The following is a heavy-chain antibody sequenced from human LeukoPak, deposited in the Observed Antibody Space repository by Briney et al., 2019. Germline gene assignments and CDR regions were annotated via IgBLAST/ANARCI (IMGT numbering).Heavy chain of an antibody. CDR3: ARRYYGSGSYVDY. CDR1: GYSFTSYW. CDR2: IYPGDSDT. Sequence: GESLKISYKGSGYSFTSYWIGWVRQMPGKGLEWMGIIYPGDSDTRCSPSFQGQVTISADKSISTAYLQWSSLKASDTAMYYCARRYYGSGSYVDYWGQGTLVTVSS. J-gene: IGHJ4*02. D-gene: IGHD3-10*01. V-gene: IGHV5-51*01.